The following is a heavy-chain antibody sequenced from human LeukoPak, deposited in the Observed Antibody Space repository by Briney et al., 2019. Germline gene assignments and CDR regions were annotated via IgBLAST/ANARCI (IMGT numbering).Heavy chain of an antibody. CDR1: GFTFSSYW. V-gene: IGHV3-7*01. CDR3: AKGGYDYVEMGYFDY. D-gene: IGHD5-12*01. CDR2: IKQDGSEK. J-gene: IGHJ4*02. Sequence: GGSLRLSCAASGFTFSSYWMSWVRQAPGKGLEWVANIKQDGSEKYYVDSVKGRFTISRDNAKNSLYLQMNSLRAEDTAVYYCAKGGYDYVEMGYFDYWGQGTLVTVSS.